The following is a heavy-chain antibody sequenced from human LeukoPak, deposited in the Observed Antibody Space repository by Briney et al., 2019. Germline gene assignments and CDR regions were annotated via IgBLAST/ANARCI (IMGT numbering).Heavy chain of an antibody. CDR2: ISSSSIYI. J-gene: IGHJ6*03. V-gene: IGHV3-21*01. CDR1: GFTFSSYS. D-gene: IGHD2-8*01. Sequence: GGSLRLSCAASGFTFSSYSMNWIRQAPGKGLEWVSSISSSSIYIYYADSVQGRFTISRDNAKNSLYLQMNSLRAEDTAVYYCARVNGQGYYYMDVWGKGTTVTASS. CDR3: ARVNGQGYYYMDV.